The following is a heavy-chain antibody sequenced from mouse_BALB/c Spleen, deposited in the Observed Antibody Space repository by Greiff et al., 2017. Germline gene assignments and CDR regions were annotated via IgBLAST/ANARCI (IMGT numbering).Heavy chain of an antibody. CDR1: GFTFNTYA. D-gene: IGHD2-1*01. J-gene: IGHJ3*01. CDR2: IRSKSNNYAT. Sequence: DVHLVESGGGLVQPKGSLKLSCAASGFTFNTYAMNWVRQAPGKGLEWVARIRSKSNNYATYYADSVKDRFTISRDDSQSMLYLQMNNLKTEDTAMYYCVRVTGPWFAYWGQGTLVTVSA. V-gene: IGHV10-1*02. CDR3: VRVTGPWFAY.